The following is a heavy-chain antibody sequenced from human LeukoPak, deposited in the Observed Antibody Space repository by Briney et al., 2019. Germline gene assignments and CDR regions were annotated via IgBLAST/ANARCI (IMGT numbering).Heavy chain of an antibody. CDR2: FDPEDGET. CDR1: GYTLTELS. J-gene: IGHJ5*01. CDR3: ATADTAMGNNWFDS. V-gene: IGHV1-24*01. D-gene: IGHD5-18*01. Sequence: EASVTVSCKVSGYTLTELSMHWVRQAPGKGLEWMGGFDPEDGETIYAQKFQGRVTMTEDTSTDTAYMELSSLRSEDTAVYYCATADTAMGNNWFDSWGQGTLVTVSS.